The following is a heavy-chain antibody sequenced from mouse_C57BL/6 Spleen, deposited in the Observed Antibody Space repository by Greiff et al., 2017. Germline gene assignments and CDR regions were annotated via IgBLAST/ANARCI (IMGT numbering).Heavy chain of an antibody. Sequence: QVQLQQSGPELVKPGASVKLSCKASGYTFTSYDINWVKQRPGQGLEWIGWIYPRDGSTKYNEKFEGKATLTVDTSSSTAYMELHSLTSEDSAVYFCARGYYDYDYAMDYWGQGTSVTVSS. V-gene: IGHV1-85*01. CDR1: GYTFTSYD. CDR2: IYPRDGST. CDR3: ARGYYDYDYAMDY. D-gene: IGHD2-4*01. J-gene: IGHJ4*01.